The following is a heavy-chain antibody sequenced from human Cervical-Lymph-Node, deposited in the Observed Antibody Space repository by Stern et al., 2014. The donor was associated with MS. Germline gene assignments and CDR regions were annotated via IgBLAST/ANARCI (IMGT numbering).Heavy chain of an antibody. CDR1: GVTFSRYW. J-gene: IGHJ4*02. CDR2: INPDGSQK. Sequence: EVQLEESGGGLVQPGGSLTLSCVASGVTFSRYWMSWVRQTPGKGLECVASINPDGSQKNYVDSVKGRFTISRDNAQNSLYLQMNTLRAEDTAIYYCAREYNWGQGTLVTVSS. CDR3: AREYN. V-gene: IGHV3-7*01. D-gene: IGHD5-24*01.